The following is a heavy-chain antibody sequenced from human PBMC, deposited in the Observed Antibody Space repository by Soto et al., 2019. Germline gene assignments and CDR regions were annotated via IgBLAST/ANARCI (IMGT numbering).Heavy chain of an antibody. V-gene: IGHV4-31*03. CDR3: ARYYFDNSGYSNWFDP. Sequence: QVQLQESGPGLVKPSQTLSLTCTVSGGSISSGAYYCSWIRQHSEKGLEWIGYMHYSGIAYYNQSLTSRVTRVVDTSKNQFSLKLSSVTAADTAVYYCARYYFDNSGYSNWFDPWGRGTLVTVSS. CDR2: MHYSGIA. CDR1: GGSISSGAYY. D-gene: IGHD3-22*01. J-gene: IGHJ5*02.